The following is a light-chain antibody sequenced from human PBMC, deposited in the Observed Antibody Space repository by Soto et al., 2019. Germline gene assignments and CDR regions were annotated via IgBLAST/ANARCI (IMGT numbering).Light chain of an antibody. CDR3: QQSYSTPIT. J-gene: IGKJ5*01. CDR2: WAS. Sequence: DIVMTQSPDSLAVSLGERATINCKSSQSVLFSSNNKNYLAWYQQKPGQPPKLLIYWASTRESGVPNRFSGCGSGTDFPLTISSLQAEDVAVYYCQQSYSTPITFGQGTRLEIK. V-gene: IGKV4-1*01. CDR1: QSVLFSSNNKNY.